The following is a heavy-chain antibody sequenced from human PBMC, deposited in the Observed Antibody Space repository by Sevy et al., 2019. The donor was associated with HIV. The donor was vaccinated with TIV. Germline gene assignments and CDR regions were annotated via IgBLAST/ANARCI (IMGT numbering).Heavy chain of an antibody. CDR1: GFTVSGNY. J-gene: IGHJ4*02. Sequence: GGFLRLSCAASGFTVSGNYMSWVRQAPGKGLEWVSVIYSGGSTYYADSVKGRFTISRDTSKTTLYLQMNSLRFEDTTVYYCASTSCSGGSCYSLIDAWGQGTLVTVSS. CDR2: IYSGGST. V-gene: IGHV3-66*02. CDR3: ASTSCSGGSCYSLIDA. D-gene: IGHD2-15*01.